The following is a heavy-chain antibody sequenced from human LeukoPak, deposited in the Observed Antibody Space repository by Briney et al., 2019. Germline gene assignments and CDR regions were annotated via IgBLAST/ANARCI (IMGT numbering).Heavy chain of an antibody. CDR3: ARGRRDVFDI. CDR1: GYTFTFYD. Sequence: SVTVSCMASGYTFTFYDIQWVRQAAGQGLEWMGWMNPHSGNTGYAQKFLGRITLTRNTSTSMAYMEVTSLKSEDTAVYYCARGRRDVFDIWGQGTTVIVS. J-gene: IGHJ3*02. CDR2: MNPHSGNT. V-gene: IGHV1-8*03.